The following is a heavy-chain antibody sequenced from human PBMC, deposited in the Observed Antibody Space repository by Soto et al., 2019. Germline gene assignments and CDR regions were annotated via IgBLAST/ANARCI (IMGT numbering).Heavy chain of an antibody. CDR3: ARDRIAASPLGLFDI. CDR2: LSAYNGNT. J-gene: IGHJ3*02. CDR1: GYTFTSYG. V-gene: IGHV1-18*04. D-gene: IGHD6-25*01. Sequence: ASVKVSGKASGYTFTSYGISWVRQAPGQGLEWMRWLSAYNGNTNYAQKLQGRVTMTTDTSTSTAYMELRSLRSDDTPVYSCARDRIAASPLGLFDIWGQVTMVTVSS.